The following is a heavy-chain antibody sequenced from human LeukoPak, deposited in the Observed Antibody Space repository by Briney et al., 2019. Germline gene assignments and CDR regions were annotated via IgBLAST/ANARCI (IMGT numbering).Heavy chain of an antibody. J-gene: IGHJ5*02. V-gene: IGHV1-46*01. CDR2: INPSGGST. CDR1: GGTFSSYA. D-gene: IGHD5-18*01. CDR3: ARGAIQGGDNWFDP. Sequence: GASVKVSCKASGGTFSSYAISWVRQAPGQGLEWMGIINPSGGSTSYAQKFQGRVTMTRDTSTSTVYMELSSLRSEDTAVYYCARGAIQGGDNWFDPWGQGTLVTVSS.